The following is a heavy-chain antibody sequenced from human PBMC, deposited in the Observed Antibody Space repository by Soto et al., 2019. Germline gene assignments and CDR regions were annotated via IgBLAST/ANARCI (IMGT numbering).Heavy chain of an antibody. Sequence: GGSLRLSFAASGFTIRNNYLSWVRLPPGKGLEWVSVIYSGGTTMHADSVRGRFTISRDTSKNILYLDMNSLRVEDTATYFCARVGDYYDYYYGMDVWGQGTTVTVSS. D-gene: IGHD4-17*01. CDR3: ARVGDYYDYYYGMDV. CDR1: GFTIRNNY. J-gene: IGHJ6*02. CDR2: IYSGGTT. V-gene: IGHV3-66*01.